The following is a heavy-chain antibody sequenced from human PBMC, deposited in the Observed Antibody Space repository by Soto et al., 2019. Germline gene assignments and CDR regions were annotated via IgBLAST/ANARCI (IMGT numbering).Heavy chain of an antibody. J-gene: IGHJ6*02. CDR2: IYYSGST. CDR3: ARDRIVATISYYYYGMDV. CDR1: CGSIISGGYY. D-gene: IGHD5-12*01. Sequence: SETLSLTCTFSCGSIISGGYYWSWIRQHPGKGLEWIGYIYYSGSTYYNPSLKSRVTISVDTSKNQFSLKLSSVTAADTAVYYCARDRIVATISYYYYGMDVWGQGTTVTVSS. V-gene: IGHV4-31*03.